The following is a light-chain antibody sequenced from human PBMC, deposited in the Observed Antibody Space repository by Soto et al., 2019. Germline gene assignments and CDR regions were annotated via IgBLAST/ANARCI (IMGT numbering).Light chain of an antibody. CDR2: GAS. J-gene: IGKJ1*01. CDR3: QQFYNYPRT. Sequence: EIVMTQSPDTLSVSPGERATLFCRASQSVSSTVAWYQQRPGQAPRLLIYGASTRATGIPARFSGSGSGTEFTLTISSLQSEDFGTYYCQQFYNYPRTFGQGTKVEIK. V-gene: IGKV3-15*01. CDR1: QSVSST.